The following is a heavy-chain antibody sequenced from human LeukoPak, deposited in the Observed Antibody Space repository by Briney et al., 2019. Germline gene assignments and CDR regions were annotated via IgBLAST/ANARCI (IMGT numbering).Heavy chain of an antibody. CDR3: ARATCNTDCAGFDP. CDR2: INPNSGGT. CDR1: GYTFTGYY. J-gene: IGHJ5*02. D-gene: IGHD2/OR15-2a*01. Sequence: ASVKVSCKASGYTFTGYYMHWVRQAPGQGLEWMGWINPNSGGTNYAQKFQGRVTMTRDTSISTAYMELSRLRSDDMAVYYCARATCNTDCAGFDPWGQGTLVTVSS. V-gene: IGHV1-2*02.